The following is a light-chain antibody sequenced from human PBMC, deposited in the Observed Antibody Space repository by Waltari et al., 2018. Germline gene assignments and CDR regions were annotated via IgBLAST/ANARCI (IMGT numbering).Light chain of an antibody. CDR2: GAS. V-gene: IGKV3-15*01. CDR3: HQYNNWPYT. CDR1: ESVSGT. J-gene: IGKJ2*01. Sequence: EIVMTQSPATLSVSPGDRATLSCRASESVSGTLAWYQQRPGQAPSLLIYGASTRASGIPAMFSGSGSGTEFTLTISSLQSEDFAVYYCHQYNNWPYTFGQGTKLEIK.